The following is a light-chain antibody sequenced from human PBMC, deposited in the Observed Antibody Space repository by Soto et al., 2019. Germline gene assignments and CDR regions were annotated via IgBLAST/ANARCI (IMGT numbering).Light chain of an antibody. CDR3: CSYAGTYTYV. V-gene: IGLV2-11*01. J-gene: IGLJ1*01. CDR1: TSDVGDYNF. CDR2: DAT. Sequence: QSALTQPRSVSGSPGQSVTISCTGTTSDVGDYNFVSWYQQHPGNAPKLMIYDATKRPSGIPNRFSGSKSGNTASLTISGLQAEDEADYYCCSYAGTYTYVFGTGTKVTVL.